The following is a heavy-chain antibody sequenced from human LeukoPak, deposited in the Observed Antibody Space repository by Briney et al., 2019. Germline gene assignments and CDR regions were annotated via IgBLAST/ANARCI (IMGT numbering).Heavy chain of an antibody. CDR3: ARETDYYGSGSSDYWYFDL. CDR1: GGSISSYY. J-gene: IGHJ2*01. V-gene: IGHV4-59*01. D-gene: IGHD3-10*01. CDR2: IYYSGST. Sequence: SSETLSLTCTVSGGSISSYYWSWIRQPPGKGLEWIGYIYYSGSTNYNPSLKSRVTISVDTSKNQFSLKLSSVTAADTAVYHCARETDYYGSGSSDYWYFDLWGRGTLVTVSS.